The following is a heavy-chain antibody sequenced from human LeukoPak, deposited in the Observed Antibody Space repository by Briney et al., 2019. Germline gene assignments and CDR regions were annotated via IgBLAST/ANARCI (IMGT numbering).Heavy chain of an antibody. J-gene: IGHJ1*01. Sequence: SGGPLRLSCAVSGFTVRNNYMSWVRQAPGKGLECVSVIYSGGDTYYADSVKGRFTISRDNSKNTLYLQMNSLRAEDTAVFYCAVLNSGWRFQHWGQGTLVTVSS. CDR2: IYSGGDT. V-gene: IGHV3-53*01. D-gene: IGHD6-19*01. CDR1: GFTVRNNY. CDR3: AVLNSGWRFQH.